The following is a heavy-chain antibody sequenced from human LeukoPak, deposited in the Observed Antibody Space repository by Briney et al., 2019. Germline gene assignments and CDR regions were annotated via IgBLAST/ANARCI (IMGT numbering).Heavy chain of an antibody. CDR2: INTDGSST. J-gene: IGHJ4*02. V-gene: IGHV3-74*01. CDR1: GFTFSDYW. D-gene: IGHD3-22*01. Sequence: PGGSLRLSCAASGFTFSDYWMHWVRQAPGKGLVWVSRINTDGSSTSYADSVKGRFTISRDNAKNTLYLQMNSLRAEDTAVYYCARRGTSSGCDYWGQGTLVTVSS. CDR3: ARRGTSSGCDY.